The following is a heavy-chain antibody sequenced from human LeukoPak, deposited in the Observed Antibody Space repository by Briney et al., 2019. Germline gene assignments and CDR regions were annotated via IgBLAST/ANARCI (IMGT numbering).Heavy chain of an antibody. CDR3: ATVNRMHESSTSCPFDY. J-gene: IGHJ4*02. CDR2: IRYDGSNK. D-gene: IGHD2-2*01. Sequence: GGSLRLSCAASGFTFSSYGMLWVRQAPGKGLEGVAFIRYDGSNKYYADSVKGRFTISRDNSKNTLYLQMNSLRAEDTAVYYCATVNRMHESSTSCPFDYWGQGTLVTVSS. CDR1: GFTFSSYG. V-gene: IGHV3-30*02.